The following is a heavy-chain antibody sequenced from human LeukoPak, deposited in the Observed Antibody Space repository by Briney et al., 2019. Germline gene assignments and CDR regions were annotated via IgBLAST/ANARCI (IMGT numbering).Heavy chain of an antibody. Sequence: GGSLRLSCAASGFTFSSYAISWVRQAPGKGLEWVSGISGSGGSTYYADSVKGRFTISRDNSKNTLYLQMNSLRAEDTAVYYCAKRLAVANGVDYWGQGTLVTVSS. D-gene: IGHD6-19*01. J-gene: IGHJ4*02. CDR1: GFTFSSYA. CDR3: AKRLAVANGVDY. CDR2: ISGSGGST. V-gene: IGHV3-23*01.